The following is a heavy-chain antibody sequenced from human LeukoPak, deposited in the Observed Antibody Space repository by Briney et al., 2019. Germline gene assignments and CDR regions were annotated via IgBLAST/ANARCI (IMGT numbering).Heavy chain of an antibody. CDR2: IYTSGST. J-gene: IGHJ4*02. CDR3: ARDAELEPTVRYFDY. CDR1: GGSISSGSYY. D-gene: IGHD1-1*01. V-gene: IGHV4-61*02. Sequence: SETLSLTCTVSGGSISSGSYYWSWIRQPAGKGLEWIGRIYTSGSTNYNPSLKSRVTISVDTSKNQFSLKLRSVTAADTAVYYCARDAELEPTVRYFDYWGQGTLVTVSS.